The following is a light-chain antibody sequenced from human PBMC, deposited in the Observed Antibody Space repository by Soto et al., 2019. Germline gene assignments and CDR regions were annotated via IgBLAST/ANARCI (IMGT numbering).Light chain of an antibody. CDR2: WAS. CDR3: QHYYSTPLT. J-gene: IGKJ4*01. V-gene: IGKV4-1*01. Sequence: DIVMTQSPDSLAVSLGERATFNCKSSQSVLSGSNNKNYLAWYQQKPGQPPKLLIYWASTRESGVPDRFSGSGSGTDFPLTISSLQSEDVAVYYCQHYYSTPLTFGGGTKVEIK. CDR1: QSVLSGSNNKNY.